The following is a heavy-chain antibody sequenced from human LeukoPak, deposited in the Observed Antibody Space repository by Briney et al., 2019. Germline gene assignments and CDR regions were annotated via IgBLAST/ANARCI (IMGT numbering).Heavy chain of an antibody. J-gene: IGHJ4*02. CDR1: GFTFSNYA. CDR3: AQGADGY. Sequence: PGGSLRLSCAASGFTFSNYAIHWVRQAPGKGLEWVAVISYDGSNKYYADSVKGRFTISRDNSKNTLYLQMNSLRAEDTAVYYCAQGADGYWGQGTLVTVSS. CDR2: ISYDGSNK. V-gene: IGHV3-30*03. D-gene: IGHD1-26*01.